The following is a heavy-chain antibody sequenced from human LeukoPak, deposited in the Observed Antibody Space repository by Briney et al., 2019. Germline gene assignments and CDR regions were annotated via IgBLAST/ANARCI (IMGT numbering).Heavy chain of an antibody. CDR1: GGSISSSSYY. D-gene: IGHD3-10*01. CDR2: IYYSGST. J-gene: IGHJ4*02. Sequence: SETLSLTCTVSGGSISSSSYYWGWIRQPPGKGLECIGSIYYSGSTYYNPSLKSRVTISVDTSKNQFSLKLSSVTAADTAVYYCARRGITMVRGVISWGQGTLVTVSS. V-gene: IGHV4-39*01. CDR3: ARRGITMVRGVIS.